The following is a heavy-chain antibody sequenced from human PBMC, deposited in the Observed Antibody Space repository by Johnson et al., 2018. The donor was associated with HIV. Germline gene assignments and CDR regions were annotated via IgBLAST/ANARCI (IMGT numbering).Heavy chain of an antibody. CDR2: ISYDGSNK. CDR1: GLTFDDYA. D-gene: IGHD3-9*01. J-gene: IGHJ3*02. Sequence: QVQLVESGGGLVKPGGSLRLSCAASGLTFDDYAMHWVRQAPGKGLQWVAVISYDGSNKYYADSVKGRFTISRDNSKNTLYLQMNSLRAEATAVYYCASVYYDILTGYYYDALDMWGQGTMVTVSS. V-gene: IGHV3-30-3*01. CDR3: ASVYYDILTGYYYDALDM.